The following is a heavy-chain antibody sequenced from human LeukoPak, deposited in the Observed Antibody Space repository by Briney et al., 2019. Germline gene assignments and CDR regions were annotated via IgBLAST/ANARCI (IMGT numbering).Heavy chain of an antibody. Sequence: SVAVSCSASGATFSSYAISLVREAPGQGLGWMGGIILIFGTANYAQTFPGRGTITADKSTSTAYMELSSLRSEDTAVYYCASDYGDYVSGCWGQRSLVTLSS. CDR1: GATFSSYA. D-gene: IGHD4-17*01. V-gene: IGHV1-69*06. CDR3: ASDYGDYVSGC. J-gene: IGHJ4*02. CDR2: IILIFGTA.